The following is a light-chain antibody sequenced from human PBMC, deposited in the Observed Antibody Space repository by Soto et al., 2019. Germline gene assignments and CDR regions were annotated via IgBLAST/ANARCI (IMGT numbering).Light chain of an antibody. CDR2: AAS. V-gene: IGKV1-27*01. Sequence: DIQMTQSPSSLSASVGDRVTITCRASQGISDYLAWYQQKPGKVPKLLLYAASTLQSGVPSRFSGSGFGTDFTLTISSLQPEDVATYYCQKYNSAPWTFGQGTKVEIK. CDR3: QKYNSAPWT. J-gene: IGKJ1*01. CDR1: QGISDY.